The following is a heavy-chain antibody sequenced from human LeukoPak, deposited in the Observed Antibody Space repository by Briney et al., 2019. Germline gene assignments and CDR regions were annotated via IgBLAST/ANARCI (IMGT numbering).Heavy chain of an antibody. J-gene: IGHJ3*02. CDR1: GGTFSSYA. CDR3: AREKLKNDAFDI. V-gene: IGHV1-69*13. Sequence: SVKVSCKASGGTFSSYAINWVRQAPGQGLEWMGGIIPIFGTANYAQKFQGRVTITADESTSTAYMELSSLRSEDTAVYYCAREKLKNDAFDIWGQGTMVTVSS. CDR2: IIPIFGTA.